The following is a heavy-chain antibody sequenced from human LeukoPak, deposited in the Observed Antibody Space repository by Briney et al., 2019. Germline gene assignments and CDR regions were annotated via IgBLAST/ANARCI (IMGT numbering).Heavy chain of an antibody. CDR2: IYYSGST. CDR3: ARYYGDYVSGNAFDI. V-gene: IGHV4-39*07. J-gene: IGHJ3*02. CDR1: GGSISSSSYY. D-gene: IGHD4-17*01. Sequence: SETLSLTCTVSGGSISSSSYYWGWIRQPPGTGLEWIGSIYYSGSTYYNPSLKSRVTISVDTSKNQFSLKLSSVTAADTAVYYCARYYGDYVSGNAFDIWGQGTMVTVSS.